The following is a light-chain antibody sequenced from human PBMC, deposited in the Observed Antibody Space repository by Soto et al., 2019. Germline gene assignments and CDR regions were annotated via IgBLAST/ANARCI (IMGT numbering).Light chain of an antibody. Sequence: DIPMTQSPSSLSASVGARITITCQASQDISNHLNWYQQKPGKAPNLLIYDVSKLGTWVPSRLSGSGSGTDFSFTIISLQPEDIATYYCQQYDDLPLTFGGGTKVE. V-gene: IGKV1-33*01. CDR3: QQYDDLPLT. J-gene: IGKJ4*01. CDR1: QDISNH. CDR2: DVS.